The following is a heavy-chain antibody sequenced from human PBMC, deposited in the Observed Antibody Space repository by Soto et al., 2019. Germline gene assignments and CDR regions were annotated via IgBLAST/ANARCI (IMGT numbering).Heavy chain of an antibody. CDR2: FDPEDGET. Sequence: ASVKVSCKVSGYTLTELSMHWVRQAPGKGLEWMGGFDPEDGETIYAQKFQGRVTMTEDTSTDTAYMELSSLRSEDTAVYYCARSFLGVAESGYWGQGTLVNVSS. V-gene: IGHV1-24*01. CDR1: GYTLTELS. D-gene: IGHD2-15*01. J-gene: IGHJ4*02. CDR3: ARSFLGVAESGY.